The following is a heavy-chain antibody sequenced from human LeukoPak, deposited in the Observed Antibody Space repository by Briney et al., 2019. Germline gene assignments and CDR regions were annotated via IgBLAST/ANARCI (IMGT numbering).Heavy chain of an antibody. J-gene: IGHJ6*02. Sequence: PGGSLRLSCAASGFTFSNYAMIWVRQAPGKGLHWVSSITGSGDNTYYADSVKGRFTISRDNSKNTLYLQMNSLRAEDTALYYCARDPYGSGTPVWGQGTTVTVSS. CDR2: ITGSGDNT. D-gene: IGHD3-10*01. V-gene: IGHV3-23*01. CDR3: ARDPYGSGTPV. CDR1: GFTFSNYA.